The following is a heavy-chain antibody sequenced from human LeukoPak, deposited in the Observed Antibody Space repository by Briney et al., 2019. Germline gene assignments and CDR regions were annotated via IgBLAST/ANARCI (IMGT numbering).Heavy chain of an antibody. D-gene: IGHD5-12*01. CDR3: ARSGPDTDVDIVATSTFDY. J-gene: IGHJ4*02. CDR2: FDPEDGET. Sequence: ASVKVSCKVSGYTLTELSMHWVRQAPGKGLEWMGGFDPEDGETIYAQKFQGRVTMTEDTSTDTAYMELSSLRSEDTAVYYCARSGPDTDVDIVATSTFDYWGQGTLVTVSS. V-gene: IGHV1-24*01. CDR1: GYTLTELS.